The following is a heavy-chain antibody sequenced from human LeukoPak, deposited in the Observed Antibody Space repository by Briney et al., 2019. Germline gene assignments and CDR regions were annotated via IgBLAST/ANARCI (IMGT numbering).Heavy chain of an antibody. CDR1: GGSISSGGYS. CDR2: IYHSGST. V-gene: IGHV4-30-2*01. J-gene: IGHJ5*02. D-gene: IGHD3-10*01. Sequence: SQTLSLTCAVSGGSISSGGYSWSWIRQPPGKGLEWIGYIYHSGSTYYNPSLKSRVTISVDRSKNQFSLKLSSVTAADTAVYYCARALYGSGSYDTNWFDPWGQGTLVTVSS. CDR3: ARALYGSGSYDTNWFDP.